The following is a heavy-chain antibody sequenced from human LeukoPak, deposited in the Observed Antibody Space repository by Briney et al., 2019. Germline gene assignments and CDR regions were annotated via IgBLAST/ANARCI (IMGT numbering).Heavy chain of an antibody. D-gene: IGHD3-16*01. CDR2: IFPSGGST. V-gene: IGHV1-46*01. CDR3: AREQEGGTFDY. Sequence: GASVKVSCKASGYTFTSYDMHWVRKAPGQGLEWMGIIFPSGGSTSYAQKFQGRVTMTRDTSTSTVYMELSSLRSEDTAVYYCAREQEGGTFDYWGQGTLVTVSS. CDR1: GYTFTSYD. J-gene: IGHJ4*02.